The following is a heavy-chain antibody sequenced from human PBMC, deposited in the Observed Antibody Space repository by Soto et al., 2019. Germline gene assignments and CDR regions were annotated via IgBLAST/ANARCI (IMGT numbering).Heavy chain of an antibody. CDR2: KNPNSGNT. Sequence: QVQLVQSGAEVKKPGASGKVSCKASGYTFTSYDINWVRQATGQGLEWMGWKNPNSGNTGYAQKYQGRVTVTRNTSISTAYMELSSLRSEDTAVYYCAREKTSYGMDVWGQGTTVTVSS. CDR3: AREKTSYGMDV. V-gene: IGHV1-8*01. J-gene: IGHJ6*02. CDR1: GYTFTSYD.